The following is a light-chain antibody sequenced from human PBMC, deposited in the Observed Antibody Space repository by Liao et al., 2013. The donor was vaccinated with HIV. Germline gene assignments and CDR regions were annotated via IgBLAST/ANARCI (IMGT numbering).Light chain of an antibody. CDR3: QAWDSTTVI. CDR2: QDN. V-gene: IGLV3-1*01. J-gene: IGLJ2*01. Sequence: SSELTQSPSVSVSPGQTASITCSGDYLGDKYASWYQHKPGQAPVLVIYQDNKRPSGIPERFSGSNSGNTATLTISGTQAMDEADYYCQAWDSTTVIFGGGTELTVL. CDR1: YLGDKY.